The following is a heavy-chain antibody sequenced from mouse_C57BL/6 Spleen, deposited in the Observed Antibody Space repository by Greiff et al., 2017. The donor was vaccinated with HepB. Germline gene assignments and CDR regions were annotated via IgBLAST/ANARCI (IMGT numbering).Heavy chain of an antibody. CDR2: IDPENGDT. CDR3: TTENYPVCY. J-gene: IGHJ2*01. CDR1: GFNIKDDY. V-gene: IGHV14-4*01. D-gene: IGHD1-1*01. Sequence: EVMLVESGAELVRPGASVKLSCTASGFNIKDDYMHWVKQRPEQGLEWIGWIDPENGDTEYASKFQGKATITADTSSNTAYLQLSSLTSEDTAVYYCTTENYPVCYWGQGTTLTVSS.